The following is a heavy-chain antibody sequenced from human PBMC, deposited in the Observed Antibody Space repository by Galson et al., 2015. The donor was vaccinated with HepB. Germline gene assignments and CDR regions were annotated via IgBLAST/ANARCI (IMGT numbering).Heavy chain of an antibody. J-gene: IGHJ4*02. Sequence: SLRLSCAASGFTFSDYYMSWLRQAPGKGLEWVSYISSSSSYTNYADSVKGRFTISRDNAKNSLYLQMNSLRAEDTAVYYCARDAGYSGYDYSYFDYWGQGTLVTVSS. D-gene: IGHD5-12*01. CDR3: ARDAGYSGYDYSYFDY. CDR1: GFTFSDYY. V-gene: IGHV3-11*05. CDR2: ISSSSSYT.